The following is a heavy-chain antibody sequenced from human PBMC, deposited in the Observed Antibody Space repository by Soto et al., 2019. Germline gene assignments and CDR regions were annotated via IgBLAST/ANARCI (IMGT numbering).Heavy chain of an antibody. CDR2: INISNGNT. Sequence: GASVKVSCKASGYTFKSYQIYWVRQAPGQRPECMGWINISNGNTEYSQNFQGRVTMTRDTSASTAYMELSSLRSEDTAVYYCARDTDLTLVTTLDYWGQGTPVTVSS. J-gene: IGHJ4*02. CDR1: GYTFKSYQ. CDR3: ARDTDLTLVTTLDY. D-gene: IGHD4-17*01. V-gene: IGHV1-3*04.